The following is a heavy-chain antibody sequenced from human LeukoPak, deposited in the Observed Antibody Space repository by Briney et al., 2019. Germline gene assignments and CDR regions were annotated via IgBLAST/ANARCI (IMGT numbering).Heavy chain of an antibody. J-gene: IGHJ4*02. CDR3: AEYYYDSSGYYGEYYFDY. D-gene: IGHD3-22*01. V-gene: IGHV4-38-2*02. Sequence: SETLSLTCTVSGYSISSGYYWCFIQQPPGKGLEWIGSIYHSGSTYYNPSLKSRVTISVDTSKNQFSLKLSSVTAADTAVYYCAEYYYDSSGYYGEYYFDYWGQGTLVTAYS. CDR1: GYSISSGYY. CDR2: IYHSGST.